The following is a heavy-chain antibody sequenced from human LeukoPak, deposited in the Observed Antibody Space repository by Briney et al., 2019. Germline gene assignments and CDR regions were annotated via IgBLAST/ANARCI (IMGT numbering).Heavy chain of an antibody. J-gene: IGHJ4*02. CDR2: ISPKSGDT. V-gene: IGHV1-2*02. D-gene: IGHD3-22*01. CDR3: ARTNYYDSSGYYYDY. Sequence: GASVKVSCKANGYTFTDYYMHWVRQAPGQGLEWIGWISPKSGDTRYAQAFQDRVTMTRDTSISTAYMELTRLKSDDTAVYYCARTNYYDSSGYYYDYWGQGTLVTVSS. CDR1: GYTFTDYY.